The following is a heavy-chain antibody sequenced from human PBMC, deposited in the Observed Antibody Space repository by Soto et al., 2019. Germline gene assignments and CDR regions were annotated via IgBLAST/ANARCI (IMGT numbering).Heavy chain of an antibody. CDR1: GYTFTSYY. V-gene: IGHV1-46*01. CDR2: INPSGGST. Sequence: QVQLVQSGAEVKKPGASVKVSCKASGYTFTSYYMHWVRQAPGQGLEWMGIINPSGGSTSYAQKFQGRVTRTRDTSTSTVYMELSSLRSEDTAVYYCARELCIAAAGTAHYYYYGMDVWGQGTTVTVSS. J-gene: IGHJ6*02. D-gene: IGHD6-13*01. CDR3: ARELCIAAAGTAHYYYYGMDV.